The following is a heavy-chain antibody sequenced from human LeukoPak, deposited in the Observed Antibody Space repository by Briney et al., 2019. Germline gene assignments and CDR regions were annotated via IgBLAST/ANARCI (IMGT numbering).Heavy chain of an antibody. Sequence: SETLSLTCTVSGGSISSYYWSWIRQPPGKGLEWIGYIYYRGSTNYNPSLKSRVTISVDTSKNQFSLKLSSVTAADTAVYYCAGSSGYYYASNWGQGTLVTVSS. CDR1: GGSISSYY. J-gene: IGHJ4*02. D-gene: IGHD3-22*01. CDR2: IYYRGST. V-gene: IGHV4-59*08. CDR3: AGSSGYYYASN.